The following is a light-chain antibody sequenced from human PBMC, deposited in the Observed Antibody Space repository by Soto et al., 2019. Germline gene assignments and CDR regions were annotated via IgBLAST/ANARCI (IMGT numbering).Light chain of an antibody. J-gene: IGLJ1*01. V-gene: IGLV2-8*01. Sequence: QSALTQPPSASGSPGQSVTISCAGTSSDVGGYDYVSWYQQHPGKAPKLIIYEVNKRPSGVPDRFSGSKSANTASLTVSGLQAEDEADYYCATWDDSLKTYVFGNGTKVTVL. CDR1: SSDVGGYDY. CDR2: EVN. CDR3: ATWDDSLKTYV.